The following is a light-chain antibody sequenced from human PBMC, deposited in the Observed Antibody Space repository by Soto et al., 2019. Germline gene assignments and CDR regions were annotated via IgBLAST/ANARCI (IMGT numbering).Light chain of an antibody. J-gene: IGKJ5*01. V-gene: IGKV1-5*03. Sequence: DIQMSQSPSTLSGSLGDRVTFTLRASQTFSSWLAWYQQKPRRAPRLLIYKASSLQSGVPPRFSGSGSGTDFTPAITRLEPEDFALYYCQQYGNSPITFGQGTRLEI. CDR3: QQYGNSPIT. CDR1: QTFSSW. CDR2: KAS.